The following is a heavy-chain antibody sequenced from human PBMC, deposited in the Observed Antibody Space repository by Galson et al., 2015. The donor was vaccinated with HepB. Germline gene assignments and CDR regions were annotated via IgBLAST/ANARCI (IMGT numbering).Heavy chain of an antibody. D-gene: IGHD6-6*01. CDR1: GFTFSSHW. Sequence: SLRLSCAASGFTFSSHWMHWVRQAPGKGLGWVSRINSDGSSTSYADSVKGRFTISRDNAKNTLYLQMNSLRAEDTAVYYCARGGRIAAHPGLFDYWGQGTLVTVSS. CDR3: ARGGRIAAHPGLFDY. V-gene: IGHV3-74*01. CDR2: INSDGSST. J-gene: IGHJ4*02.